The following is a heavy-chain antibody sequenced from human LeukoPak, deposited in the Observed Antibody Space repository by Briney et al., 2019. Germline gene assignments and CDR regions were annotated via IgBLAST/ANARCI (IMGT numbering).Heavy chain of an antibody. CDR1: GGSISSYS. CDR2: IFASGST. CDR3: AREGSAFDI. Sequence: SETLSLTCTVSGGSISSYSWSWIRQPAGKGLEWIGRIFASGSTKYNPSLKSRVTMSVETSKKQFSLKLSSVTAADTAVYYCAREGSAFDIWGQGTLVTVSS. J-gene: IGHJ3*02. V-gene: IGHV4-4*07.